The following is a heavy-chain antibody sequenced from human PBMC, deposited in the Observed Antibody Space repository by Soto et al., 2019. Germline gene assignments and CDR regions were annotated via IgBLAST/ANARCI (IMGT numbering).Heavy chain of an antibody. CDR3: AREKPSGCDT. CDR1: GFTFSSYA. CDR2: IKRDGREK. J-gene: IGHJ4*02. V-gene: IGHV3-7*04. D-gene: IGHD5-12*01. Sequence: GGSLRLSCAASGFTFSSYAMSWVRQAPGKGLQWVANIKRDGREKNYVDSVKGRFTISRDNAKNSLYLQMNSLRVEDTAVYYCAREKPSGCDTWGQGTLVTVSS.